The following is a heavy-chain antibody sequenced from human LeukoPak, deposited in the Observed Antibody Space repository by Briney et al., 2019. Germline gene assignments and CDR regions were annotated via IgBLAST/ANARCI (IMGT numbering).Heavy chain of an antibody. Sequence: SETLSLTCAVYGGSFSGYYWSCIRQPPGKGLEWIGEINHSGSTNYNTSLKSRVTISVDTSKNQFSLELSSVTAADTAVYYCARGRQDVTMIVVVMTAVSYYLDVWGKGTTVTVS. J-gene: IGHJ6*03. CDR1: GGSFSGYY. CDR2: INHSGST. CDR3: ARGRQDVTMIVVVMTAVSYYLDV. D-gene: IGHD3-22*01. V-gene: IGHV4-34*01.